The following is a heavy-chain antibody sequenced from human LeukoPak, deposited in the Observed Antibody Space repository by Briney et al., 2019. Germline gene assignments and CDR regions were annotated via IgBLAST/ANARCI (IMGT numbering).Heavy chain of an antibody. CDR1: GFTFSSYE. D-gene: IGHD3-10*01. Sequence: GGSLRLSCAVSGFTFSSYEMNWVRQAPGKGPEWVSYISSSGNSIYYADSVRGRFTNSRDNAKNSLFLQMNSLRVEDTALYYCARAYSSGAYYWFDPWGQGTLVTVSS. CDR3: ARAYSSGAYYWFDP. J-gene: IGHJ5*02. CDR2: ISSSGNSI. V-gene: IGHV3-48*03.